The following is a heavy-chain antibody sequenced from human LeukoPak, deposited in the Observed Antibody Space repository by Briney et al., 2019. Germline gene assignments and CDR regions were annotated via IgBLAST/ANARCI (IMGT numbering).Heavy chain of an antibody. Sequence: GGSLRLSCAASGFTFSSYAMSWVRQAPGKGLEWVSAISGSGGSTYYADSVKGRFTISKDNSKNTLYLQMNSLRAEDTAVYYCAKRVVPAAIGSLNYYYGMDVWGQGTTVTVSS. J-gene: IGHJ6*02. V-gene: IGHV3-23*01. CDR2: ISGSGGST. CDR1: GFTFSSYA. D-gene: IGHD2-2*01. CDR3: AKRVVPAAIGSLNYYYGMDV.